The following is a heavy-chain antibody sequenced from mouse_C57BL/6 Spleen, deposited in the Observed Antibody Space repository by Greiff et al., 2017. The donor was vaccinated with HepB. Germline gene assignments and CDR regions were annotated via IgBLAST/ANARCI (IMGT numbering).Heavy chain of an antibody. CDR2: IYPGSGST. J-gene: IGHJ2*01. D-gene: IGHD1-1*01. CDR3: ARGDYYGSSYGGY. CDR1: GYTFTSYW. V-gene: IGHV1-55*01. Sequence: VQLQQSGAELVKPGASVKMSCKASGYTFTSYWITWVKQRPGQGLEWIGDIYPGSGSTNYNEKFKSKATLTVDTSSSTAYMQLSRLTSEDSAVYYCARGDYYGSSYGGYWGQGTTLTVSS.